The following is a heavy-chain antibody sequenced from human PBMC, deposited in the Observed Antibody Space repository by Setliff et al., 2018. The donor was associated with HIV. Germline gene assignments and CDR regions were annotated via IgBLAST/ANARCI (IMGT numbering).Heavy chain of an antibody. CDR3: AGGLVSQKVPFDP. CDR1: GGTFTNHA. V-gene: IGHV1-69*05. D-gene: IGHD1-1*01. Sequence: RASVKVSCKASGGTFTNHAVSWVRQAPGQGLEWMGGINVLFGTGNYAQKFQGRVTITTDESTSTAYMELSSLGSEDTAVYYCAGGLVSQKVPFDPWGQGTLVTVSS. CDR2: INVLFGTG. J-gene: IGHJ5*02.